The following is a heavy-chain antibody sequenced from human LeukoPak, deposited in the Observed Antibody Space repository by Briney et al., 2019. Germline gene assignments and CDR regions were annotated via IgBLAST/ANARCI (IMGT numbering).Heavy chain of an antibody. Sequence: APVKVSCKASGYTFTGYYMHWVRQAPGQGLEWMGWINPNSGGTNYAQKFQGRVTMTRDTSISTAYMELSRLRSDDTAVYYCARDPTVTTRSDYWGQGTLVTVSS. D-gene: IGHD4-17*01. J-gene: IGHJ4*02. CDR1: GYTFTGYY. V-gene: IGHV1-2*02. CDR2: INPNSGGT. CDR3: ARDPTVTTRSDY.